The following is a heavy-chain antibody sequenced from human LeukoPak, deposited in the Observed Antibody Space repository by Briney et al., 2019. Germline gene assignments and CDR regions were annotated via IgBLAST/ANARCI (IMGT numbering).Heavy chain of an antibody. Sequence: KPSETLSLTCAVSDYSISSGYYWGWIRQPPGKGLEWIGIIHHSGGTYYSPSLRSRVTISVDTSKNQFSLKLSSVAAADTAVYYCAGVRSSREGGYWGQGTLVTVSS. V-gene: IGHV4-38-2*01. J-gene: IGHJ4*02. CDR2: IHHSGGT. CDR1: DYSISSGYY. CDR3: AGVRSSREGGY. D-gene: IGHD2-2*01.